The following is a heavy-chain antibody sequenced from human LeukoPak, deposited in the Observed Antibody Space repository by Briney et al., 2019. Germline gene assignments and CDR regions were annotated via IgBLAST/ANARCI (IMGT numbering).Heavy chain of an antibody. CDR2: VYQSGTT. CDR1: GYSISSDYY. J-gene: IGHJ3*02. Sequence: KTSETLSLTCVVSGYSISSDYYWFWIRQPPGKGLEWIGNVYQSGTTYSNPSLKSRVTMSVDTSKNQFSLKVNSVTAADTAVYYCARGETIVADRREGDGFDIWGQGTLVTVSS. D-gene: IGHD5-12*01. CDR3: ARGETIVADRREGDGFDI. V-gene: IGHV4-38-2*01.